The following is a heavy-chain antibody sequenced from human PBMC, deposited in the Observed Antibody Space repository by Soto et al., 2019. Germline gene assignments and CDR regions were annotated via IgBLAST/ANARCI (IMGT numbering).Heavy chain of an antibody. CDR2: IKSKIDGGTT. CDR3: TTERDYYYYAMDV. V-gene: IGHV3-15*01. CDR1: GFTFSYAW. Sequence: EVKLVESGGGLVKPGGSLRLSCADSGFTFSYAWMSWVRQVPGKGLEWVGRIKSKIDGGTTDYAAPVKGRFTISRDGSKSTLYLQMNSLKTEDTAVYYCTTERDYYYYAMDVWGQGTTVTVSS. J-gene: IGHJ6*02.